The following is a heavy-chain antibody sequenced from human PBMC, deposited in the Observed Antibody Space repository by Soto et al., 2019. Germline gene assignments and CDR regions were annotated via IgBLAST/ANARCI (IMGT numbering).Heavy chain of an antibody. J-gene: IGHJ6*03. Sequence: GASVKVSCKASGYTFTSYGISWVRQAPGQGLEWMGWISAYNGNTNYAQKLQGRVTMTTDTSTSTAYMELRSLRSDDTAVYYCARGVSIRQLAHDLYYYMDVWGKGTTVTVSS. CDR1: GYTFTSYG. CDR3: ARGVSIRQLAHDLYYYMDV. D-gene: IGHD6-13*01. CDR2: ISAYNGNT. V-gene: IGHV1-18*01.